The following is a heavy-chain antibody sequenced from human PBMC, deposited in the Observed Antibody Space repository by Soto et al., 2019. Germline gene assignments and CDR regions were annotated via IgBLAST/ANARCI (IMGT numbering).Heavy chain of an antibody. CDR3: ARHGGVAARVYYYYGMDV. Sequence: SETLSLTCTVSGHSMSNTDYFWGWIRQTPWSDLQWIGSLFYTGHTYYNPSLMSRVTISADTSKNQFSLRLTSVTAADTAVYYCARHGGVAARVYYYYGMDVWGQGTTVTVSS. J-gene: IGHJ6*02. CDR1: GHSMSNTDYF. D-gene: IGHD6-6*01. V-gene: IGHV4-39*01. CDR2: LFYTGHT.